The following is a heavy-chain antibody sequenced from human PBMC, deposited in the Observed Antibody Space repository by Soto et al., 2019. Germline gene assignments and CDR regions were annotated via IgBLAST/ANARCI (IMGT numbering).Heavy chain of an antibody. Sequence: SETLSLTCTVSGGSISSYYWSWIRQPPGKGLEWIGYIYYSGSTNYNPSLKSRVTISVDTSKNQFSLKLSSVTAADTAVYYCARDYYGSGSYPSFDYWGQGTLVTVSS. D-gene: IGHD3-10*01. CDR2: IYYSGST. CDR1: GGSISSYY. J-gene: IGHJ4*02. CDR3: ARDYYGSGSYPSFDY. V-gene: IGHV4-59*01.